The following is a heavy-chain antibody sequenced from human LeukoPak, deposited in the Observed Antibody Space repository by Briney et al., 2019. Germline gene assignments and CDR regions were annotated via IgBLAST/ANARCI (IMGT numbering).Heavy chain of an antibody. J-gene: IGHJ5*02. V-gene: IGHV1-69*05. CDR3: AREPNSGSYHNWFDP. D-gene: IGHD1-26*01. CDR2: IIPIFGTA. CDR1: GGTFSSYA. Sequence: SVKVSCKASGGTFSSYAISWVRQAPGQGLEWMGGIIPIFGTANYAQKFQGRVTITTDESTSTAYTELSSLRSEDTAVYYCAREPNSGSYHNWFDPWGQGTLVTVSP.